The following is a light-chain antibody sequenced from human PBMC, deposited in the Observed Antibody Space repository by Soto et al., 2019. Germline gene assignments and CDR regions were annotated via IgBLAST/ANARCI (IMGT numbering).Light chain of an antibody. J-gene: IGKJ1*01. CDR1: QSISRW. V-gene: IGKV1-5*01. Sequence: DIRVTQSPSTLSASVGDRVTITCRASQSISRWLAWYQQKPGRAPKLLIYDASSLESGVPSRFSGSGSRTEFTLTLSSLHPDDFASYYCHQDSRDSTSGQGTKVDIK. CDR2: DAS. CDR3: HQDSRDST.